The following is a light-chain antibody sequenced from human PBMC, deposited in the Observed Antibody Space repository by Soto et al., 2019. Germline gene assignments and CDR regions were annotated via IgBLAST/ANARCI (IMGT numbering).Light chain of an antibody. J-gene: IGLJ2*01. V-gene: IGLV2-23*01. Sequence: QSALTQPASVSGSPGQSITLSCTRTSSGVENYNLVSWYQHRPGKAPKLIIYEGSQRPSGASDRFSGSESGNTASLTISGLRAEDEADYYCSSYVGAVVFGGGTKLTVL. CDR1: SSGVENYNL. CDR2: EGS. CDR3: SSYVGAVV.